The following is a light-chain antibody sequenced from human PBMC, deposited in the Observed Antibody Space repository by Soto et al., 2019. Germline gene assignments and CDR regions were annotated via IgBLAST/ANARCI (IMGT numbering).Light chain of an antibody. CDR3: QQYGISPFT. Sequence: ETVMTQSPATLSVSPGGRATLSCRASQSISDTLAWYQHKPGQAPRLLIYGASSRATGIPDRFSGSGSGTDFTLTISRLESEDSAVYYCQQYGISPFTFGGGTKVDI. CDR1: QSISDT. J-gene: IGKJ4*01. V-gene: IGKV3-20*01. CDR2: GAS.